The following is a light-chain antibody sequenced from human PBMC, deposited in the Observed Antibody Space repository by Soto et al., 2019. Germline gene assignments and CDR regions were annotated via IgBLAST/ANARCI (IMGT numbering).Light chain of an antibody. V-gene: IGKV3-20*01. J-gene: IGKJ2*01. Sequence: EIVLTQSPGTLSLSPGERATLSCRASQSVSNTYLAWYQQKPGQAPRLLIYGTSSRATGIPDRFSGSGSGTDFTLTTSRLEPEDFAVYYCQQYGTSPYTFGQGTKLEIK. CDR3: QQYGTSPYT. CDR2: GTS. CDR1: QSVSNTY.